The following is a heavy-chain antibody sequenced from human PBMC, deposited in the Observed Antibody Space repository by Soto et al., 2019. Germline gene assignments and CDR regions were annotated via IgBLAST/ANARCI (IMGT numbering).Heavy chain of an antibody. CDR3: ERECEDRTSNFDY. CDR2: ISSTTNYI. V-gene: IGHV3-21*06. CDR1: GFTFTRYS. Sequence: GGSLRLSCAASGFTFTRYSMNWVRKAPGTGLEWVSSISSTTNYIYYGDSMKGRFTISRDNAKNSLYLEMNSLRAEDTAVYYCERECEDRTSNFDYWGQGTLATVSS. J-gene: IGHJ4*02.